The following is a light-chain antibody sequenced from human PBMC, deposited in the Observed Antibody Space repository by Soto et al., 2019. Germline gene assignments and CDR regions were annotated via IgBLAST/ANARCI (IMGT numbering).Light chain of an antibody. CDR1: QDINIY. V-gene: IGKV1-33*01. J-gene: IGKJ5*01. CDR3: QQYDILPIT. CDR2: DAS. Sequence: DIQMTQSPSSLFASVGDRVTITCQATQDINIYLNWYQQKPGKAPNLLIYDASNLEIGVPSRFSESGSGTHFTFTISSPQTEDIGTYYCQQYDILPITFGRGTRLEIK.